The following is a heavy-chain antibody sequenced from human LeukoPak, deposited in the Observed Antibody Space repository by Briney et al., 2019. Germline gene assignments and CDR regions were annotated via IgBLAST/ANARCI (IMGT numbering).Heavy chain of an antibody. D-gene: IGHD6-19*01. Sequence: PGGSLRLSCAASGFTFSSYSMNWVRQAPGKGLEWVSYVSSSSNYIYYADSVKGRFTISRDNAKNSLYLQMNSLRAEDTAVYYCARVGIAVAGDYWGQGTLVTVSS. V-gene: IGHV3-21*01. CDR2: VSSSSNYI. CDR3: ARVGIAVAGDY. J-gene: IGHJ4*02. CDR1: GFTFSSYS.